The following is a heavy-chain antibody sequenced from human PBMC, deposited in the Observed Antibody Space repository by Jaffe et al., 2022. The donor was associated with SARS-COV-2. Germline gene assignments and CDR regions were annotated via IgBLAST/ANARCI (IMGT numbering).Heavy chain of an antibody. CDR3: VRLAKGARISLGYSYWYFDL. D-gene: IGHD1-1*01. Sequence: QLQLQESGPGLVKPSETLSLTCTVSGVSDDYISSGTHYWGWVRQPPGRGLEWIASIYYSGSAYYNPSLKSRVTMSVDTSKNQFSLKLSSVTAADTAVYYCVRLAKGARISLGYSYWYFDLWGRGTLVTVSS. CDR2: IYYSGSA. CDR1: GVSDDYISSGTHY. V-gene: IGHV4-39*01. J-gene: IGHJ2*01.